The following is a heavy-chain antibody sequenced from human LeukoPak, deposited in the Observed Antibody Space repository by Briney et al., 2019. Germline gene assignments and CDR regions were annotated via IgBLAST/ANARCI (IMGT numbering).Heavy chain of an antibody. J-gene: IGHJ4*02. CDR3: ARVRWDPSYFDY. CDR2: IKQDGSEK. D-gene: IGHD1-26*01. Sequence: PGGSLRLSCAASGFTFSSYWISWVRQAPGKGLEWVANIKQDGSEKYYVDSVKGRFTISRDNAKNSLYLQMNSLRAEDTAVYYCARVRWDPSYFDYWGQGSLVTVSS. V-gene: IGHV3-7*01. CDR1: GFTFSSYW.